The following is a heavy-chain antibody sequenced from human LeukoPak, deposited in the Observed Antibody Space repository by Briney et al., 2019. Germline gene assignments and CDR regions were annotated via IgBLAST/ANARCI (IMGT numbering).Heavy chain of an antibody. J-gene: IGHJ4*02. CDR2: IYPGDSDT. CDR1: GYNFSSYW. Sequence: GKSLKISCRGSGYNFSSYWIGWVRQMPGKGLEWMGIIYPGDSDTRYSPSFQGQVTISADKSISTAYLQWSSLKASDTAMYYCARHGGGRDGYNSFDYWGQGTLVTVSS. CDR3: ARHGGGRDGYNSFDY. V-gene: IGHV5-51*01. D-gene: IGHD5-24*01.